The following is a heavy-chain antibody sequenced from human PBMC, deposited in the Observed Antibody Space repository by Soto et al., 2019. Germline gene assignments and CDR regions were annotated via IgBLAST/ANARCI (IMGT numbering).Heavy chain of an antibody. CDR3: ARGTTYYDSSGYYSDY. V-gene: IGHV4-61*01. J-gene: IGHJ4*02. D-gene: IGHD3-22*01. Sequence: LSLTCTVSGGSVSSGSYYWSWIRQPPGKGLEWIGYIYYSGSTNYNPSLKSRVTISVDTSKNQFSLKLSSVTAADTAVYYCARGTTYYDSSGYYSDYWGQGTLVTVSS. CDR1: GGSVSSGSYY. CDR2: IYYSGST.